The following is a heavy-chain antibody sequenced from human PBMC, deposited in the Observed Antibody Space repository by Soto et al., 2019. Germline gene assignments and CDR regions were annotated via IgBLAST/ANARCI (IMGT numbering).Heavy chain of an antibody. D-gene: IGHD1-26*01. CDR3: ARYGGTDFDY. J-gene: IGHJ4*02. CDR2: IYYSGST. V-gene: IGHV4-59*01. CDR1: GGSISSYY. Sequence: SETLSLTCTVSGGSISSYYWSWIRQPPGKGLEWIGYIYYSGSTNYNPSLKSRVTISVDTSKNQFSLKLSSVTAADTAVYYCARYGGTDFDYWGQGTLVTVSS.